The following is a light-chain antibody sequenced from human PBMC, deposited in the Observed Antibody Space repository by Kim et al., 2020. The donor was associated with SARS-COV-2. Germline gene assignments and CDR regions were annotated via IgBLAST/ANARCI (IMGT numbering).Light chain of an antibody. CDR1: SLRSYD. Sequence: AWGQTVRITCQGDSLRSYDASWYQQKPGQAPVLVIYGKNNRPSGIPDRVSGSSSGNTASLTITGAQAEDEADYYCNSRDSSGNHLVFGGGTQLTVL. J-gene: IGLJ2*01. V-gene: IGLV3-19*01. CDR2: GKN. CDR3: NSRDSSGNHLV.